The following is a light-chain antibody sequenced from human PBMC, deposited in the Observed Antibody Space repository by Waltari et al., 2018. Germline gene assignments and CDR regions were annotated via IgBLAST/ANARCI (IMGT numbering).Light chain of an antibody. Sequence: DIVLTQSPGTLSLSPGDRATLPCRASQCISNNYLARYQQKPGQAPTLLIFAASNRAAGIPDRFSGSVSGTDFTLTISRLEPEQLAVYYCQQYGSSPWTFGQGTKVEIK. CDR2: AAS. CDR1: QCISNNY. CDR3: QQYGSSPWT. V-gene: IGKV3-20*01. J-gene: IGKJ1*01.